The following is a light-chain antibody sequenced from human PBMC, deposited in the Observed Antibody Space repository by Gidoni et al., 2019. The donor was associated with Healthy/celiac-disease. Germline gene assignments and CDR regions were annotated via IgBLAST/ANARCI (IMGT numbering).Light chain of an antibody. Sequence: EIVFTQSPATLSLSPGERATLSCRASKSVSSYLAWYQQKPGQAPRLLIYDASNRSPGIPARFSGRGSWTDFTLTISSLEPEDFAVYYCQQRSNWPQEEPLTFXGXTKVEIK. CDR3: QQRSNWPQEEPLT. V-gene: IGKV3-11*01. J-gene: IGKJ4*01. CDR2: DAS. CDR1: KSVSSY.